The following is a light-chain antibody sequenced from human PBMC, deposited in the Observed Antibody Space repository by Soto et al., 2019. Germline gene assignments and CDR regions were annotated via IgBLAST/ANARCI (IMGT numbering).Light chain of an antibody. CDR2: GAS. V-gene: IGKV3-15*01. CDR1: QSVSSN. J-gene: IGKJ1*01. CDR3: QQYNNWPQT. Sequence: EIVMTQSPATLSVSPGERATLSCRASQSVSSNLAWYQQKPGQAPRLLIYGASTRATGIPARFSGSGSGTEFTLTINSXQSEDFAVYYCQQYNNWPQTFGQGTKVDIK.